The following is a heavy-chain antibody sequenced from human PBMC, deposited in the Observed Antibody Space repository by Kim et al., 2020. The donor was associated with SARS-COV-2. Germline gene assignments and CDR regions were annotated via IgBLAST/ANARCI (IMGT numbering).Heavy chain of an antibody. Sequence: ASVKVSCKASGYTFTGYYMHWVRQAPGQGLEWMGRINPNSGGTNYAQKFQGRVTMTRDTSISTAYMELSRLRSDDTAVYYCAREYYYDSSGEFDPWGQGTLVTVSS. J-gene: IGHJ5*02. CDR2: INPNSGGT. D-gene: IGHD3-22*01. CDR1: GYTFTGYY. V-gene: IGHV1-2*06. CDR3: AREYYYDSSGEFDP.